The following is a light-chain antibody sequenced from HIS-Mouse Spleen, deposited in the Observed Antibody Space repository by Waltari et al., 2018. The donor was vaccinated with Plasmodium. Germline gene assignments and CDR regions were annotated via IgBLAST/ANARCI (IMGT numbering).Light chain of an antibody. J-gene: IGLJ3*02. Sequence: QSALTQPASLSVSPGPSSTISRTAPSSAVGSSNLVSCYQQHPGNAPKLLIDEGSKRRSGVSNRFSGCKAGNTASLTISGLQAEDEADYYCCSYAGSSTNWVFGGGTKLTVL. V-gene: IGLV2-23*01. CDR1: SSAVGSSNL. CDR3: CSYAGSSTNWV. CDR2: EGS.